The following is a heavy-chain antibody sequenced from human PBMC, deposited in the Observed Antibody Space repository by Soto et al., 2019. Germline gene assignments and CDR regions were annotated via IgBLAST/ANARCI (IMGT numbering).Heavy chain of an antibody. CDR2: VSGSGGST. CDR1: GFTFSSYA. CDR3: AKAQNPGIAAAGTMGDDY. D-gene: IGHD6-13*01. V-gene: IGHV3-23*01. Sequence: GGSLRLSCAASGFTFSSYAMSWVRQAPGKGLEWVSAVSGSGGSTYYADSVKGRFTISRDNSKNTLYLQMNSLRAEDTAVYYCAKAQNPGIAAAGTMGDDYWGQGTLVTVSS. J-gene: IGHJ4*02.